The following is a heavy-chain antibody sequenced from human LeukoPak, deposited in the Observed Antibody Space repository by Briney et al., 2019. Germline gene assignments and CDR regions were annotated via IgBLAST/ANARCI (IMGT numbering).Heavy chain of an antibody. CDR3: AKAPRSSWYPYFDY. D-gene: IGHD6-13*01. CDR2: IKSKTDGGTT. CDR1: GFTFSIAW. V-gene: IGHV3-15*01. J-gene: IGHJ4*02. Sequence: PGGSLRLSCAASGFTFSIAWMTWVRQAPGKGLEWVGGIKSKTDGGTTDYAAPVKGRFTISNDDSKNTLYLQMNSLRAEDTAVYFCAKAPRSSWYPYFDYWGQGTLVTVSS.